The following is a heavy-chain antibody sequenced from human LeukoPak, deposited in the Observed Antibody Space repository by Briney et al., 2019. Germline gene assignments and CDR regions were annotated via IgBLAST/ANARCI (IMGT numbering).Heavy chain of an antibody. V-gene: IGHV1-18*01. D-gene: IGHD6-19*01. CDR2: ISCYNGDT. J-gene: IGHJ4*02. CDR1: GYTFTHHG. CDR3: VRDPTNTSGRYAYFDC. Sequence: ASVKVSCKASGYTFTHHGISWVRQASGQGLEWMGWISCYNGDTNYAQNLQGRVTMSTDTSTSTAYMELTGLRSDDTAVYYCVRDPTNTSGRYAYFDCWGQGTLVTVSS.